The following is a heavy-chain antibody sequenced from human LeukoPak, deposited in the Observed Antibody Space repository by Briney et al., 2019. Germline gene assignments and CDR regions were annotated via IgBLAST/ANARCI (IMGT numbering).Heavy chain of an antibody. D-gene: IGHD5-24*01. Sequence: GGSLRLSCVASGFSFSTYAMSWVRQAPGKGLEWVSSISGSGDATYYADSVKGRFTISRDNSKSTVYLQMNSLRAEDTGVYYCAKGFVDPFDPWGQGTLVTVSS. J-gene: IGHJ5*02. V-gene: IGHV3-23*01. CDR1: GFSFSTYA. CDR2: ISGSGDAT. CDR3: AKGFVDPFDP.